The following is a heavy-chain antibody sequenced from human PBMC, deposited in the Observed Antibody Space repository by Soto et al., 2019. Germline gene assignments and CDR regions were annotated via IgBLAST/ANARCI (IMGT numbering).Heavy chain of an antibody. Sequence: GASVKVSCKASGGTFSSYAISWVRQAPGQGLEWMGGIIPIFGTANYAQKFQGRVTITADESTSTAYMELSSLRSEDTAVYYCARLYMVRGSYGDYYGMDVWGQGTTVTVSS. CDR1: GGTFSSYA. CDR2: IIPIFGTA. J-gene: IGHJ6*02. V-gene: IGHV1-69*13. CDR3: ARLYMVRGSYGDYYGMDV. D-gene: IGHD3-10*01.